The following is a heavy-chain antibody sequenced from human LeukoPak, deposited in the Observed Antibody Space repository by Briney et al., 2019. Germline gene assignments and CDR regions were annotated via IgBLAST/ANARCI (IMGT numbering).Heavy chain of an antibody. CDR1: GGSISSGSYY. CDR3: ARDHDGDYWYYFDY. Sequence: PSQTLSLTCTVSGGSISSGSYYWSWIRQPAGKGLEWIGRIYTSGSTNYNPSLKSRVTISADTSKNQFSLKLSSVTAADTAVYYCARDHDGDYWYYFDYWGQGTLVTVSS. D-gene: IGHD4-17*01. J-gene: IGHJ4*02. CDR2: IYTSGST. V-gene: IGHV4-61*02.